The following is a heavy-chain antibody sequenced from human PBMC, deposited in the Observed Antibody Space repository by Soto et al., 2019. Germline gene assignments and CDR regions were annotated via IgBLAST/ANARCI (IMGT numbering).Heavy chain of an antibody. Sequence: SETLSLTCTVSGDSMSGYHWNWIRQPPGKGLQWIGYIYNSGSTTYDSSLNSRVTISVDTSKNQFSLKLTSVTAADTAVYYCARGGRVYYNNWFDPWGQGTLVTVSS. J-gene: IGHJ5*02. V-gene: IGHV4-59*12. D-gene: IGHD3-22*01. CDR3: ARGGRVYYNNWFDP. CDR2: IYNSGST. CDR1: GDSMSGYH.